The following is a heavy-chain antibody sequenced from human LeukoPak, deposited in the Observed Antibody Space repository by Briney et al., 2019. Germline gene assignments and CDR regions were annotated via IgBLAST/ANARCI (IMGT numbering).Heavy chain of an antibody. CDR3: ARERTLISWFDP. CDR2: IYYSGST. CDR1: GGSISSSSYY. V-gene: IGHV4-39*07. J-gene: IGHJ5*02. Sequence: SETLSLTCTVSGGSISSSSYYWGWIRQPPGKGLEWIGSIYYSGSTYYNPSLKSRVTVSVDTSKNQFSLKLSSVTAADTAVYYCARERTLISWFDPWGQGTLVTVSS.